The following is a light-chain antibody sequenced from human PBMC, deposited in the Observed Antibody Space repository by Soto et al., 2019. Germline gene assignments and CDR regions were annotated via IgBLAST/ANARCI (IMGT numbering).Light chain of an antibody. CDR2: GAF. CDR3: QQRTNWPAVT. V-gene: IGKV3-11*01. CDR1: QSVGNN. Sequence: VMTQSPATLSVSPGERATLSCRATQSVGNNVAWYQHKPGQAPRLLIYGAFTRATGVPVRFSGSGSGTDFTLTISSLEPEDFAVYYCQQRTNWPAVTFGGGNKVEIK. J-gene: IGKJ4*01.